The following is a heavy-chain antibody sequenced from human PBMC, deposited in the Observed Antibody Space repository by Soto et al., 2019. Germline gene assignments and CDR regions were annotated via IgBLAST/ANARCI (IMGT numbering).Heavy chain of an antibody. Sequence: SGGSLRLSCAASGFTFSSYGMHWVRQAPGKGLEWVAVISYDGSNKYYADSVKGRFTISRDNSKNTLYLQMNSLRAEDTAVYYCAKDRAKVGATRNYGMDVWGQGTTVTVSS. V-gene: IGHV3-30*18. CDR2: ISYDGSNK. D-gene: IGHD1-26*01. J-gene: IGHJ6*02. CDR1: GFTFSSYG. CDR3: AKDRAKVGATRNYGMDV.